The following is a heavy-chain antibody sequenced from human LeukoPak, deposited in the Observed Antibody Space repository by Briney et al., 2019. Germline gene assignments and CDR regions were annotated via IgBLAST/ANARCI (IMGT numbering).Heavy chain of an antibody. CDR2: INPSGGST. CDR1: GYTFTSYY. D-gene: IGHD6-13*01. J-gene: IGHJ4*02. V-gene: IGHV1-46*01. CDR3: ARAIAAAGTYFDY. Sequence: ASVKVSCKASGYTFTSYYMYWVRQAPGQGLQWMGIINPSGGSTSYAQKFQGRVTMTRDTSTSTVYMELSSLRSEDTAVYYCARAIAAAGTYFDYWGQGTLVTVSS.